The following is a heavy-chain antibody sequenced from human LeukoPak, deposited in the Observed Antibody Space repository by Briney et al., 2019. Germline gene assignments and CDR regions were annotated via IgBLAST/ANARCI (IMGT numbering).Heavy chain of an antibody. D-gene: IGHD3-16*02. J-gene: IGHJ4*02. CDR3: ASARLGELSLYYFDY. V-gene: IGHV4-34*01. CDR1: GGSFSGYY. CDR2: INHSGST. Sequence: SETLPLTCAVYGGSFSGYYWSWIRQPPGKGLEWIGEINHSGSTNYNPSLKSRVTIPVDTSKNQFSLKLSSVTAADTAVYYCASARLGELSLYYFDYWGQGTLVTVSS.